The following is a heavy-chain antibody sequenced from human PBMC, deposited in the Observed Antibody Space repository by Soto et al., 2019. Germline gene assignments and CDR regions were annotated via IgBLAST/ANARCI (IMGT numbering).Heavy chain of an antibody. CDR1: GGSISTYY. D-gene: IGHD3-9*01. CDR2: VHYCGST. Sequence: QVQLQESGPGLVKPSETLSLTCTVSGGSISTYYWSWIRQPPGKGLEWIGYVHYCGSTNYSPPLKSRDTISVHTSKNQVSLKLTSVTAADTAVYYWARQPNDGVTGFYNYGMDVWGQGTTVTVSS. CDR3: ARQPNDGVTGFYNYGMDV. J-gene: IGHJ6*02. V-gene: IGHV4-59*08.